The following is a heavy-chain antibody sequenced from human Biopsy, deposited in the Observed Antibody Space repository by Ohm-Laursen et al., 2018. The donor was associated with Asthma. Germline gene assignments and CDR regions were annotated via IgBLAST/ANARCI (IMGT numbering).Heavy chain of an antibody. J-gene: IGHJ4*02. CDR3: ARFKRGYSYGYAGVFDY. D-gene: IGHD5-18*01. Sequence: SLRLSCAASGFTFGDYCMSWVRQVPGQGLEWVSYISSSSSTIYYADSVKGRFTISRDNAKNSLYPQMNSLRDEDTAVYYCARFKRGYSYGYAGVFDYWGQGTLVTVSS. CDR2: ISSSSSTI. CDR1: GFTFGDYC. V-gene: IGHV3-48*02.